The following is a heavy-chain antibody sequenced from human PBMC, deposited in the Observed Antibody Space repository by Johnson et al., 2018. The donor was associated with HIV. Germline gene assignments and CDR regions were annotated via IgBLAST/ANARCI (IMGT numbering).Heavy chain of an antibody. V-gene: IGHV3-30-3*01. CDR3: ARAPSVGADDAFDI. Sequence: QGQLVESGGGVVQPGRSLRLSCAASGFTFSTYAMHWVRQAPGRGLEWVTLISYDGSNTYYADSVKGRFTISRENSKNTLYLQMNNLRPEDTALYYCARAPSVGADDAFDIWGQGTMVTVSS. CDR1: GFTFSTYA. J-gene: IGHJ3*02. CDR2: ISYDGSNT. D-gene: IGHD1-26*01.